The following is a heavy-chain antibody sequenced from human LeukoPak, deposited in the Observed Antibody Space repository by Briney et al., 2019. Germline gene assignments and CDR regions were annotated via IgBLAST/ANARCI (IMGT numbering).Heavy chain of an antibody. D-gene: IGHD1-26*01. Sequence: SETLSLTCTVSGGSISSYYWSWIRQPAGKGLEWIGRIYTSGSTNYNPSLKSRVTMSVDTSKNQFSLKLSSVTAADTAVYYCARDLPSGSYDYFDYWGQGTLVTVSS. CDR3: ARDLPSGSYDYFDY. J-gene: IGHJ4*02. V-gene: IGHV4-4*07. CDR2: IYTSGST. CDR1: GGSISSYY.